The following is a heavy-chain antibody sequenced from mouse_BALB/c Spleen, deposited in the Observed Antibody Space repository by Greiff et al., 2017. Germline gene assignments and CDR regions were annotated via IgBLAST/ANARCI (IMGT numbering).Heavy chain of an antibody. CDR1: GYAFSSYW. CDR3: ARGVARITTTSYYFDY. CDR2: IYPGDGDT. V-gene: IGHV1-80*01. D-gene: IGHD1-1*01. J-gene: IGHJ2*01. Sequence: QVQLKQSGAELVRPGSSVKFSCKASGYAFSSYWMNWVKQRPGQGLEWIGQIYPGDGDTNYNGKFKGKATLTADKSASTAYMQLSSLTSVDSAVYSCARGVARITTTSYYFDYWGQGTTLTVSS.